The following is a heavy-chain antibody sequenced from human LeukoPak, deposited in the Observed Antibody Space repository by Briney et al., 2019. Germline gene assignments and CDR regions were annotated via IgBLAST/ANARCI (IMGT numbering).Heavy chain of an antibody. Sequence: SVKVSCTASGGTFSSYAISWVRQAPGQGLEWMGGIIPIFGTANYAQKFQGRVTITTDESTSTAYKELSSLRSEDTAVYYCAREMVPGHRSGSKFDYWGQGPPVTVSS. CDR3: AREMVPGHRSGSKFDY. V-gene: IGHV1-69*05. CDR1: GGTFSSYA. J-gene: IGHJ4*02. D-gene: IGHD3-10*01. CDR2: IIPIFGTA.